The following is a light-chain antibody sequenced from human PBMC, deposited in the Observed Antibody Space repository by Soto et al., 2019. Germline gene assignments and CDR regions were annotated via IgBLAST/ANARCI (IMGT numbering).Light chain of an antibody. J-gene: IGLJ2*01. CDR2: EVT. CDR3: SSYAGSNTHVV. V-gene: IGLV2-8*01. Sequence: QSVLTQPPSASGSPGQSVTISCTGTSSDVGGYNYVSWYQQHPGKAPKLMIYEVTERPSGVPDRFSGSKSGNTASLTVSGLQAEDEADYYCSSYAGSNTHVVFGGGTQLTVL. CDR1: SSDVGGYNY.